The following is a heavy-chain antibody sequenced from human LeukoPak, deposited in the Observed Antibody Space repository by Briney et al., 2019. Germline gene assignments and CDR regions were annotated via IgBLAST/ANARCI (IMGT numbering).Heavy chain of an antibody. CDR3: ARDGSPSAVAGSTVEY. Sequence: GASVKVSCKASGYTFTDYYMQWVRQAPGQGLEWMGWINPNSGGTNYAQKFQGRVTMTRDTSISTAYMELSRLRSDDTAVYYCARDGSPSAVAGSTVEYWGQGTLVTVSS. D-gene: IGHD6-19*01. V-gene: IGHV1-2*02. J-gene: IGHJ4*02. CDR2: INPNSGGT. CDR1: GYTFTDYY.